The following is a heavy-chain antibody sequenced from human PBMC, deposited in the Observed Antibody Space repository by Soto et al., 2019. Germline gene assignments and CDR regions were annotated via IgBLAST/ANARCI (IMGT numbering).Heavy chain of an antibody. CDR3: ERYVDIVATVPGYSDYGMDV. CDR1: VDSVASNSAA. V-gene: IGHV6-1*01. CDR2: TYYRSKWYN. D-gene: IGHD5-12*01. J-gene: IGHJ6*02. Sequence: SQTLSLTCAISVDSVASNSAAWNLMRQSPSRGLEWLGRTYYRSKWYNDYAVSVKSRITINPDTSKNQFSLQLNSVTPEDTAVYYCERYVDIVATVPGYSDYGMDVWDQGTRVTVSS.